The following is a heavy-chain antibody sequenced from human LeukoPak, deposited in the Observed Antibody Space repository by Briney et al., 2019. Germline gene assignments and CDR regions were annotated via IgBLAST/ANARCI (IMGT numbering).Heavy chain of an antibody. V-gene: IGHV1-69*01. D-gene: IGHD2-15*01. Sequence: SSVKVSCKAPGGSFRSSAISWVRQAPGQGLEWMGGVIPVFAATHYAQRFQGRVTITSDESTSTAYMELNSLRSGDTAVYYCVICSGGSCYPLYYFDYWGQGTLVTVSS. CDR1: GGSFRSSA. CDR2: VIPVFAAT. J-gene: IGHJ4*02. CDR3: VICSGGSCYPLYYFDY.